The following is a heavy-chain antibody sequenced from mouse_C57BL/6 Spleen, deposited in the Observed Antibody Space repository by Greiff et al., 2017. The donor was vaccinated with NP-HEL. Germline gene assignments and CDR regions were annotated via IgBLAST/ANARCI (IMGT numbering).Heavy chain of an antibody. D-gene: IGHD1-1*01. CDR1: GYAFSSSW. CDR3: ARVDYYGSSPYWYFDV. Sequence: VQLQQSGPELVKPGASVKISCKASGYAFSSSWMNWVKQRPGKGLEWIGRIYPGDGDTNYNGKFKGKATLTADKSSSTAYMQLSSLTSEDSAVYFCARVDYYGSSPYWYFDVWGTGTTVTVSS. J-gene: IGHJ1*03. V-gene: IGHV1-82*01. CDR2: IYPGDGDT.